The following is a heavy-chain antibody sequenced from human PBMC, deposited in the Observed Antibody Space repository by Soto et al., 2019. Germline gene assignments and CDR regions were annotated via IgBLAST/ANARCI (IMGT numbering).Heavy chain of an antibody. V-gene: IGHV4-61*01. CDR1: GGSISTSRSY. CDR2: VFYSGTT. J-gene: IGHJ6*02. CDR3: ARDTSSSNGMDV. D-gene: IGHD6-6*01. Sequence: SETLSLTCSVSGGSISTSRSYWAWIRQPPGKRLEWIGYVFYSGTTKYNPSLKGRVTMSVDTSKSQISLKLKSVTAADTAVYYCARDTSSSNGMDVWGQGTTVTVS.